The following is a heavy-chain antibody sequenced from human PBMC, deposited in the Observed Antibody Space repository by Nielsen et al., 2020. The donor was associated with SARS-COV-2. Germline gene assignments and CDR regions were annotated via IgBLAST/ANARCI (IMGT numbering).Heavy chain of an antibody. D-gene: IGHD6-13*01. CDR2: INAGNGNT. V-gene: IGHV1-3*01. CDR3: ARDWSSSWYSYFDL. J-gene: IGHJ2*01. CDR1: GYTFTNYA. Sequence: ASVKVSCKASGYTFTNYAMHWVRQAPGQRLEWMGWINAGNGNTKYSQKFQGRVTITRDTSASTAYMELSSLRSEDTAVYYCARDWSSSWYSYFDLWGRGTLVTVSS.